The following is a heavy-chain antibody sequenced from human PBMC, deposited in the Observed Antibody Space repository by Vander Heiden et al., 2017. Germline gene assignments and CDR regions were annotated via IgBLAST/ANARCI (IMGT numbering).Heavy chain of an antibody. D-gene: IGHD2-15*01. CDR1: GDSISMNTAA. J-gene: IGHJ3*02. V-gene: IGHV6-1*01. Sequence: QVQLQQAGPGLVKPSQTLSLTCAISGDSISMNTAAWTWIRQSPSRGLGWLGRTYYRSKWDYDYAVAVKSRITINPDTSKNQFSLQLNSVTPEDTAVYFCARKGDSHAFDIWGQGTMVTVSS. CDR3: ARKGDSHAFDI. CDR2: TYYRSKWDY.